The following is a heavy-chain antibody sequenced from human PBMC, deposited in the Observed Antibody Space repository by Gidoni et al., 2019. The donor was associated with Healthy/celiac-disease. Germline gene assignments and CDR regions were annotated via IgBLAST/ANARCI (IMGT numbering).Heavy chain of an antibody. J-gene: IGHJ4*02. Sequence: VQLVQSGAEVKKPGESLRISCKGSGYSFTSYWISWVRQMPGKGLEWMGRIDHSDSYTNYSASFQGHVTITADKSISTAYLQGSSLKASDTAMYYCATPLKSGDFTWGQGTLVTVSS. CDR2: IDHSDSYT. CDR1: GYSFTSYW. D-gene: IGHD4-17*01. CDR3: ATPLKSGDFT. V-gene: IGHV5-10-1*03.